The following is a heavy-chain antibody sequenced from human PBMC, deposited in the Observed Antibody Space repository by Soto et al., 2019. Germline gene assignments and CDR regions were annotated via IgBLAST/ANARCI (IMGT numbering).Heavy chain of an antibody. Sequence: QMQLQESGPGLVKPSETLSLTCTVSGGSISSSSYYWGWIRQPPGQGLEWLGTIYSLGNTYYNPSLKSRVTISVDKSKSQLFLKLSSVTAPDPAVYFCARQIYDSSAYYSAYWGQGTLVTVSS. CDR3: ARQIYDSSAYYSAY. CDR2: IYSLGNT. CDR1: GGSISSSSYY. V-gene: IGHV4-39*01. D-gene: IGHD3-22*01. J-gene: IGHJ4*02.